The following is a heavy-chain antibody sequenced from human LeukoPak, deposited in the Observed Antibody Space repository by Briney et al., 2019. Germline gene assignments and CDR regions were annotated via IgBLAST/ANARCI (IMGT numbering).Heavy chain of an antibody. V-gene: IGHV4-39*01. CDR2: IFYTGDT. CDR1: GGSISSSLYY. J-gene: IGHJ4*02. D-gene: IGHD3-9*01. CDR3: ARRLTGTVDY. Sequence: PSETRSLTCAVSGGSISSSLYYWAWIRQPPGQGLEWIGSIFYTGDTYYNPSFTSRITISVDTSKNQFSLKLRSVTAADTAVYYCARRLTGTVDYWGPGTLVTVSS.